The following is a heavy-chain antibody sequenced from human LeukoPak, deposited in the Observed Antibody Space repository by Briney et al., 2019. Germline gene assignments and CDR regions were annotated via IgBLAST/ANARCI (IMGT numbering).Heavy chain of an antibody. CDR3: ARALQGERRSVFDY. V-gene: IGHV4-30-4*01. J-gene: IGHJ4*02. CDR1: GGSISSGDYY. Sequence: SETLSLTCTVSGGSISSGDYYWSWIRQPPGKGLEWIGYIYYSGSTYYNPSLKSRVTISVDTSKNQFSLKLSFVTAADTAVYYCARALQGERRSVFDYWGQGTLVTVSS. CDR2: IYYSGST. D-gene: IGHD1-1*01.